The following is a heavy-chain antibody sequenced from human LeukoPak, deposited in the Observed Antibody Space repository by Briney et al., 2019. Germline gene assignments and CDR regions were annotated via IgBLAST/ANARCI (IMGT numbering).Heavy chain of an antibody. CDR1: GGSISSGGYS. J-gene: IGHJ5*02. V-gene: IGHV4-30-2*01. CDR2: IYHSGST. CDR3: AREGITMVRGVIRRWFDP. Sequence: PSETLSLTCAVSGGSISSGGYSWSWIRQPPGKGLEWIGYIYHSGSTYYNPSLKSRVTISVDRSKNQFSLKLSSVTAADTAVYYCAREGITMVRGVIRRWFDPWGQGTLVTVSS. D-gene: IGHD3-10*01.